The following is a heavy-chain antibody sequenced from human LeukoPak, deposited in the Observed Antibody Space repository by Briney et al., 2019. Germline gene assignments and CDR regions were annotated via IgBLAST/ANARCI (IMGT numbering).Heavy chain of an antibody. D-gene: IGHD6-13*01. V-gene: IGHV3-9*01. CDR3: AKDMNGGSSSYFDY. Sequence: AGGSLRLSCAASGFTFDDYAMHWVRQAPGKGLEWVSGISWNSGSIGYADSVKGRFTISRDNAKNSLYLQMNSLRAEDTALYYCAKDMNGGSSSYFDYWGQGTLVTVSS. CDR1: GFTFDDYA. CDR2: ISWNSGSI. J-gene: IGHJ4*02.